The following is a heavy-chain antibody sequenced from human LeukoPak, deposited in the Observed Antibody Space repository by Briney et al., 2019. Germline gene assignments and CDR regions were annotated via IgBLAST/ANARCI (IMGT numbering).Heavy chain of an antibody. CDR2: ISGSGGST. D-gene: IGHD6-19*01. Sequence: PGGSLRLSCAASGFTVSSNYMSWVRQAPGKGLEWVSAISGSGGSTYYADSVKGRFTISRDNSKNTLYLQMNSLRAEDTAVYYCAKVSSSGWPPGSYWGQGTLVTVSS. CDR3: AKVSSSGWPPGSY. CDR1: GFTVSSNY. V-gene: IGHV3-23*01. J-gene: IGHJ4*02.